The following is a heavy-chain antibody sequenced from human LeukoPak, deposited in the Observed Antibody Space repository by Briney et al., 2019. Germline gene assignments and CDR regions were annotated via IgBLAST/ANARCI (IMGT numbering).Heavy chain of an antibody. CDR2: ISGSGGST. D-gene: IGHD3-9*01. J-gene: IGHJ4*02. CDR1: GFTFSSYA. Sequence: GGSLRLSCAASGFTFSSYAMSWVRQAPGKGLEWVSAISGSGGSTYYADSVKGRFTISRDNSKNTLYLQMNSLRAEDTAVYYCAKDPRYDILTGYVSDYWGQGTLVTVSS. V-gene: IGHV3-23*01. CDR3: AKDPRYDILTGYVSDY.